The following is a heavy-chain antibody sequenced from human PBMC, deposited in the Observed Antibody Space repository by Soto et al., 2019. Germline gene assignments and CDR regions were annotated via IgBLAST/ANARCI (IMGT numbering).Heavy chain of an antibody. V-gene: IGHV4-39*01. CDR3: ARHSLALRKNNWFDP. J-gene: IGHJ5*02. Sequence: LSLTCTVSGASIISSDFYWGWVRQPPGKGLEWIGSIFYLGSSYYNPSLKSRVTMSVDTSKNQFSLRLRSVTAADTALYFCARHSLALRKNNWFDPWGQGIMVTVSS. CDR1: GASIISSDFY. D-gene: IGHD3-3*02. CDR2: IFYLGSS.